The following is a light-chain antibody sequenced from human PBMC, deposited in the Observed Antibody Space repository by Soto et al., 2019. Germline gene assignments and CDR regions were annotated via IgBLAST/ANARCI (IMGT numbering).Light chain of an antibody. V-gene: IGKV3-15*01. CDR1: QSVSSN. CDR2: GAS. CDR3: QQYNNRRT. J-gene: IGKJ1*01. Sequence: KATLSCRSSQSVSSNLAWYQQKPGQAPRLLIYGASTRATGIPARFSGSGSGTEFTLTISSLQSEDFVIYYCQQYNNRRTFGQGTKV.